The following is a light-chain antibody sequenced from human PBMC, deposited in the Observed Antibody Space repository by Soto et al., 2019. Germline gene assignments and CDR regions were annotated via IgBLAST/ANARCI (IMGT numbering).Light chain of an antibody. J-gene: IGLJ1*01. CDR2: EVS. V-gene: IGLV2-14*01. CDR3: SSYTGSNTRYV. CDR1: SSDVGGYKY. Sequence: QSVLTQPASVSGSPGQSITISCTGTSSDVGGYKYVSWYQQHPGKTPKLMIYEVSNRPSGVSNRFSGSKSGNTASLTISGRHADDEADYYCSSYTGSNTRYVFGTGTKLTVL.